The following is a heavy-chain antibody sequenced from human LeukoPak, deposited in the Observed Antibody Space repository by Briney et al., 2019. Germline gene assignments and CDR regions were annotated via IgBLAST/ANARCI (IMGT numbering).Heavy chain of an antibody. J-gene: IGHJ4*02. D-gene: IGHD6-6*01. CDR1: GFTFTNYA. CDR3: ARGHSTSNY. CDR2: ISGNGDNT. Sequence: PGGSLRLSCAASGFTFTNYAMSWVRQAPGKGLEWVSAISGNGDNTYYTDSVKGRFTISRDNSKNTLYLQMDSLRAEDTALYYCARGHSTSNYWGQGTLVTVSS. V-gene: IGHV3-23*01.